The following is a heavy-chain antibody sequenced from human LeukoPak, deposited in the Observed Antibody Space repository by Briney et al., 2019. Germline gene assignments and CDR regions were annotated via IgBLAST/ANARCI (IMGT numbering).Heavy chain of an antibody. CDR1: GDTFIRYG. Sequence: ASVKVSCKASGDTFIRYGITWVRQAPGQGLEWMGIINPSGSKTYYAQKFQGRVTMTRDMSTSTVYMELSSLRSEDTAVYYCARDRSDAGEPDNWFDPWGQGTLVTVSS. CDR3: ARDRSDAGEPDNWFDP. D-gene: IGHD1-26*01. CDR2: INPSGSKT. V-gene: IGHV1-46*01. J-gene: IGHJ5*02.